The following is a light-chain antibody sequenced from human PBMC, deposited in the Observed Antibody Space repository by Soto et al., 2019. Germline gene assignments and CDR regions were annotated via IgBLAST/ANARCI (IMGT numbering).Light chain of an antibody. CDR1: SSDVGGYNY. J-gene: IGLJ1*01. CDR2: DAS. Sequence: QSVLTQPASVSGSPGQSITISCIGTSSDVGGYNYVSWYQQHPGKAPNLMIYDASNRPSGVSNRFSGSKSGNTASLTISGLQAEDEADYYCSSYTSSSTYVFGIGTKVTVL. V-gene: IGLV2-14*01. CDR3: SSYTSSSTYV.